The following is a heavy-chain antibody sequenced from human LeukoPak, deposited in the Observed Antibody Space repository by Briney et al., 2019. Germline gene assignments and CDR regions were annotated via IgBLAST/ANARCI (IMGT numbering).Heavy chain of an antibody. D-gene: IGHD2-2*01. V-gene: IGHV3-23*01. CDR2: ISGSGGST. Sequence: PGGSLRLSCAASGFTFSSYAMSWVRQAPGKGLEWVSAISGSGGSTYYADSVKGRFTISRDNSKNTLYLQMNSLRAEDTAVYYCAKAGDTVVVPAAYPFDYWGQGTLVTVSS. J-gene: IGHJ4*02. CDR3: AKAGDTVVVPAAYPFDY. CDR1: GFTFSSYA.